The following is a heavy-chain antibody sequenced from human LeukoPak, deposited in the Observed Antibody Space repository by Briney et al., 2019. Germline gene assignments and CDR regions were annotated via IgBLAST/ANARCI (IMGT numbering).Heavy chain of an antibody. CDR1: GFTFSSYA. D-gene: IGHD2-15*01. CDR2: ISYDGSNK. Sequence: GGSLRLSCAASGFTFSSYAMHWVRQAPGKGLEWVAVISYDGSNKYYADSVKGRFTISRDNPKNTLYLQMNSLRAEDTAVYYCARGSHRLGYCSGGSCYWRNDYWGQGTLVTVSS. J-gene: IGHJ4*02. V-gene: IGHV3-30-3*01. CDR3: ARGSHRLGYCSGGSCYWRNDY.